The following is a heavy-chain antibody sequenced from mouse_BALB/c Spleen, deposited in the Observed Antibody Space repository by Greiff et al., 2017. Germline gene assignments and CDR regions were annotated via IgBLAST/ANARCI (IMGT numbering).Heavy chain of an antibody. Sequence: VESGGGLVQPGGSLKLSCAASGFTFSSFGMHWVRQAPEKGLEWVAYISSGSSTIYYADTVKGRFTISRDNPKNTLFLQMTSLRSEDTAMYYCARAYYYGSSYDFDYWGQGTTLTVSS. CDR2: ISSGSSTI. V-gene: IGHV5-17*02. CDR1: GFTFSSFG. J-gene: IGHJ2*01. CDR3: ARAYYYGSSYDFDY. D-gene: IGHD1-1*01.